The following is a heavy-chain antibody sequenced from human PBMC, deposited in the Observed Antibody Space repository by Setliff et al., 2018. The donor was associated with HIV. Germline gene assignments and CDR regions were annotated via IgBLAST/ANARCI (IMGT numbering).Heavy chain of an antibody. CDR3: VRGYRSAWNSWFDA. CDR1: GYTFTTYY. D-gene: IGHD6-19*01. J-gene: IGHJ5*02. CDR2: LNPSEGTT. Sequence: ASVKVSCKASGYTFTTYYIHWVRQAPGQGLEWMGILNPSEGTTSFTQKFQGRVTMTRATSTSTVYMDLSRLRADDTAVYYCVRGYRSAWNSWFDAWGQGTRVTVSS. V-gene: IGHV1-46*01.